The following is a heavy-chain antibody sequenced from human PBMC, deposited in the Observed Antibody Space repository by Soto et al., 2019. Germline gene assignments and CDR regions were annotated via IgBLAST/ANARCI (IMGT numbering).Heavy chain of an antibody. CDR3: ARADPAASVGY. CDR2: ISYSGST. V-gene: IGHV4-59*11. J-gene: IGHJ4*02. Sequence: SETLSLTCTVSGGSMSSHYWTWLRQSPGKGLEWIGYISYSGSTYYSPSLKSRVSISADTSKNQFSLRMNSMIAADTAVYYCARADPAASVGYWGQGTLVTVLL. D-gene: IGHD2-2*01. CDR1: GGSMSSHY.